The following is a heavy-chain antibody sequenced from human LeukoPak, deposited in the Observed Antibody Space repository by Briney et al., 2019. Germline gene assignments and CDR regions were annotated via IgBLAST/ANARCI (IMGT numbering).Heavy chain of an antibody. V-gene: IGHV3-7*01. CDR2: INQDGSQK. Sequence: PGGSLRLSCAASGFTFSSYAMSWVRQAPGKGLEWVANINQDGSQKYYVDSVKGRFTISRDNAQNSVYLQMNSLRDEDTAVYYCVRGRGMDGWGQGTTVTVSS. J-gene: IGHJ6*02. CDR1: GFTFSSYA. CDR3: VRGRGMDG.